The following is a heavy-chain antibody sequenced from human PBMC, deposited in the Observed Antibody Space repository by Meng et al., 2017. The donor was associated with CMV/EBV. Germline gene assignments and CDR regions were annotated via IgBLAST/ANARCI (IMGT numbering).Heavy chain of an antibody. CDR3: ARHNGGELVPGPDAFDI. CDR2: IYPGDSDT. Sequence: KVSCKGSGYSFTSYWIGWVRQMPGKGLERMGIIYPGDSDTRYSPSFQGQVTISADKSISTAYLQWSSLKASDTAMYYCARHNGGELVPGPDAFDIWGQGTMVTVSS. CDR1: GYSFTSYW. D-gene: IGHD6-13*01. V-gene: IGHV5-51*01. J-gene: IGHJ3*02.